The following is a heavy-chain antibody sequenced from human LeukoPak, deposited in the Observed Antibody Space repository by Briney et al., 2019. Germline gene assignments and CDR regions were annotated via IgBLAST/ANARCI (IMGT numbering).Heavy chain of an antibody. CDR3: ARETPYGSGSYPFDY. Sequence: SETLSLTCGVSGDSISSDGHSWSWIRQPPGKGLEWVGRIYTSGSTNYNPSLKSRVTMSVDTSKNQFSLKLSSVTAADTAVYYCARETPYGSGSYPFDYWGQGILVTVSS. D-gene: IGHD3-10*01. J-gene: IGHJ4*02. V-gene: IGHV4-61*02. CDR1: GDSISSDGHS. CDR2: IYTSGST.